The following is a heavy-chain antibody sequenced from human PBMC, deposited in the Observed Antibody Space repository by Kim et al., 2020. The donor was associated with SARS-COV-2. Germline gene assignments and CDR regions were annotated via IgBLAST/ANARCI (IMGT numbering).Heavy chain of an antibody. Sequence: SETLSLTCTVSGGSISSSSYYWGWIRQPPGKGLEWIGSIYYSGSTYYNPSLKSRVTISVDTSKNQFSLKLSSVTAADTAVYYCARDLLGWGYPYFDYWGQGTLVTVSS. J-gene: IGHJ4*02. CDR2: IYYSGST. CDR3: ARDLLGWGYPYFDY. V-gene: IGHV4-39*07. D-gene: IGHD3-16*02. CDR1: GGSISSSSYY.